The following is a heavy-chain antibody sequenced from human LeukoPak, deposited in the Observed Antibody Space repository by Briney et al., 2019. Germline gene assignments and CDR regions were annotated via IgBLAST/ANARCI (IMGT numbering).Heavy chain of an antibody. D-gene: IGHD3-22*01. CDR2: IYHSGST. J-gene: IGHJ3*02. CDR1: GGSISSGGYS. Sequence: PSETLSLTCAVSGGSISSGGYSWSWVRQPPGKGLEWIGYIYHSGSTYYNPSLKSRVTISVDRSKNQFSLKLSSVTAADTAVYYCARFLPTYYYDSSGDRGAFDIWGQGTMVTVSS. V-gene: IGHV4-30-2*01. CDR3: ARFLPTYYYDSSGDRGAFDI.